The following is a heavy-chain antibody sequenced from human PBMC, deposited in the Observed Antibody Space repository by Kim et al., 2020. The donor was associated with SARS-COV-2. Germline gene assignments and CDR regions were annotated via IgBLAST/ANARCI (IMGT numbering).Heavy chain of an antibody. CDR3: VRGGVTGSLLDY. CDR1: GFTFSSFW. J-gene: IGHJ4*02. V-gene: IGHV3-74*03. CDR2: INSAGTTT. D-gene: IGHD1-1*01. Sequence: GGSLRLSCAASGFTFSSFWMHWVRQAPGKGLVWVSRINSAGTTTTYADSVKGRFTISRDNARNTLSLQMSSLRDDDTAVYYCVRGGVTGSLLDYWGQGNLVTVT.